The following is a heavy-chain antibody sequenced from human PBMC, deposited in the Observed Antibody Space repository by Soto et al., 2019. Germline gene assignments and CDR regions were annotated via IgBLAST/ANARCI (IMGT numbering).Heavy chain of an antibody. J-gene: IGHJ4*02. V-gene: IGHV3-21*01. CDR2: ISSSSSYI. Sequence: EVQLVESGGGLVKPGGSLRLSCAASGFTFSSYSMNWVRQAPGKGLEWVSSISSSSSYIYYADSVKGRFTISRDNAKNSLYLQMNGLRAEYTAVYYCARESTVTSGFYWGQGTLVTVSS. CDR1: GFTFSSYS. D-gene: IGHD4-17*01. CDR3: ARESTVTSGFY.